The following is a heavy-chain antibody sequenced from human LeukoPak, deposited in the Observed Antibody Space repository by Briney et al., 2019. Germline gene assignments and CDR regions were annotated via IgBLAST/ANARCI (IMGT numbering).Heavy chain of an antibody. Sequence: ASVKVSCKASGYTFTGYYMHWVRQAPGQGLEWMGWINPNSGGTNYAQKFQGRVTMTRDTPISTAYMELSRLRSDDTAVYYCARGLPRSITMVRGASDYWGQGTLVTVSS. CDR1: GYTFTGYY. CDR3: ARGLPRSITMVRGASDY. J-gene: IGHJ4*02. D-gene: IGHD3-10*01. CDR2: INPNSGGT. V-gene: IGHV1-2*02.